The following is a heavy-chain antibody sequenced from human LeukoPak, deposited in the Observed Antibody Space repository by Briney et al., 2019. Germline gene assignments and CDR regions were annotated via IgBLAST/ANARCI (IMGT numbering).Heavy chain of an antibody. CDR3: AKGYGYFDY. CDR2: IKSKTDGGTT. V-gene: IGHV3-15*01. J-gene: IGHJ4*02. CDR1: EFSFTNAW. D-gene: IGHD4-17*01. Sequence: GGSLRLSCVASEFSFTNAWMTWVRQAPGKGLEWVGRIKSKTDGGTTDYAAPVKGRFTISRDDSKDTLYLQMNSLRAEDTAVYYCAKGYGYFDYWGQGTLVTVSS.